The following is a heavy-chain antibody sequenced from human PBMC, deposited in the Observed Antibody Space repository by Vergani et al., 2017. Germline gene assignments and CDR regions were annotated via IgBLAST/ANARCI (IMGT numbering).Heavy chain of an antibody. J-gene: IGHJ6*02. D-gene: IGHD2-8*01. CDR1: GFTFDDYA. Sequence: EVQLVESGGGLVQPGRSLRLSCAASGFTFDDYAMHLVRQAPGKGLEWVSGISWNSGSIGYADSVKGRFIISRGNINNSLFLQLRSLRAEDAAVYYCARDCTSGGCPDNYGMDVWGQGATVTVSS. CDR2: ISWNSGSI. V-gene: IGHV3-9*01. CDR3: ARDCTSGGCPDNYGMDV.